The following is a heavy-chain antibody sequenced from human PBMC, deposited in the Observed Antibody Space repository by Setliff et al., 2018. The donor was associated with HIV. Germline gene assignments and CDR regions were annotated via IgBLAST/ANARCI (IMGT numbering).Heavy chain of an antibody. D-gene: IGHD1-1*01. J-gene: IGHJ4*02. CDR3: ASPNEAGTMDD. Sequence: SEKVSCKASGYTFTSYYMHRVRRPPGQGLEWMGIINPSGGGTTYARKFQGRVTVTRATSTITVYMQLSGLRSEDTAVYYCASPNEAGTMDDWGQGTRVTVSS. V-gene: IGHV1-46*01. CDR1: GYTFTSYY. CDR2: INPSGGGT.